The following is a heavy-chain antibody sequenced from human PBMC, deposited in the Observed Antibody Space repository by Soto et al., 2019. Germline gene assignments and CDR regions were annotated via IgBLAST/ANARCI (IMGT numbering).Heavy chain of an antibody. CDR3: ARGSVVVVAARFDY. D-gene: IGHD2-15*01. CDR1: GFTFSSYS. CDR2: ISSSSSYI. J-gene: IGHJ4*02. V-gene: IGHV3-21*01. Sequence: GGSLRLSCAASGFTFSSYSMNWVRQAPGKGLEWVSSISSSSSYIYYADSVKGRFTISRDNAKNSLYLQMNSLRAEDTAVYYCARGSVVVVAARFDYWGQGTLVTVSS.